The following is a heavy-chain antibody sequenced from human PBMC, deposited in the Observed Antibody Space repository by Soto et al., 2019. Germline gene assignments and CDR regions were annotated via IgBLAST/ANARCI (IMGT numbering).Heavy chain of an antibody. J-gene: IGHJ4*02. D-gene: IGHD2-2*01. CDR3: ARVPPQEWYQLLLDY. Sequence: SETLSLTCAVYGGSFSGYYWSWIRQPPGKGLEWIGEINHSGSTNYNPSLKSRVTISVDTSKNQFSLKLSSVTAADTAVYYCARVPPQEWYQLLLDYWGQGTLVTVSS. CDR1: GGSFSGYY. CDR2: INHSGST. V-gene: IGHV4-34*01.